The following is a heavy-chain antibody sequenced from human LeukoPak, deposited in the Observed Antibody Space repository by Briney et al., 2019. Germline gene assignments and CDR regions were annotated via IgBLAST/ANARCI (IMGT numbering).Heavy chain of an antibody. CDR1: GFTFSSNW. CDR2: IKDGSTT. CDR3: ARVLRYFDLIDY. Sequence: GGSLRLSCAASGFTFSSNWMHWVRQAPGKGLVWVSRIKDGSTTNYADSVKGRSTIFRDNAKNTLYLQMNSLRAEDTAVYYCARVLRYFDLIDYWGQGTLVTVSS. V-gene: IGHV3-74*01. D-gene: IGHD3-9*01. J-gene: IGHJ4*02.